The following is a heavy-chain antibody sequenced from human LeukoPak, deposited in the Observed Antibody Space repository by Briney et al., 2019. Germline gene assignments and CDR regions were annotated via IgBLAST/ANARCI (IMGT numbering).Heavy chain of an antibody. CDR2: ISGSGGST. CDR3: ARRGVLWFGELFYYGMDV. J-gene: IGHJ6*02. V-gene: IGHV3-23*01. Sequence: GGSLRLSCAASGFTFSSYAMSWVRQAPGKGLEWVSAISGSGGSTYYADSVKGRFTISRDNAKNSLYLQMNSLRAEDTAVYYCARRGVLWFGELFYYGMDVWGQGTTVTVSS. CDR1: GFTFSSYA. D-gene: IGHD3-10*01.